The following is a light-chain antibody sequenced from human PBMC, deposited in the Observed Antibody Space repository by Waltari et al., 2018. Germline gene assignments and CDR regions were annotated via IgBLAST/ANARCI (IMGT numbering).Light chain of an antibody. V-gene: IGKV3-15*01. CDR3: QQYNRWPPLT. J-gene: IGKJ4*01. CDR1: QSISSN. Sequence: DILMTQSPAALSVYPGERATFSCRASQSISSNLAWYQQKPGQAPRLLIFDASTRATGVPARFRGSGSGTEFTLTISSLQSEDSAIYYCQQYNRWPPLTFGGGTKVEIK. CDR2: DAS.